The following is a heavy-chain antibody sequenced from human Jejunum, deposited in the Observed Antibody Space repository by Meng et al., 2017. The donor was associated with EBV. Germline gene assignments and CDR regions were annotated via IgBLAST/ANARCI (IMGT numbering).Heavy chain of an antibody. V-gene: IGHV3-15*01. J-gene: IGHJ4*02. D-gene: IGHD3-16*01. Sequence: EVQVVESGGGLVNPGGSLRLSCAASGFGFSASWMSWVRQAPGKGLEWVGRIKSGGGTTDYNAPVNGRFTISRDDSESTVHLQMNSLKTEDTAVYYCTAESSALTTNHYVWFGFWGQGTLVTVSS. CDR3: TAESSALTTNHYVWFGF. CDR2: IKSGGGTT. CDR1: GFGFSASW.